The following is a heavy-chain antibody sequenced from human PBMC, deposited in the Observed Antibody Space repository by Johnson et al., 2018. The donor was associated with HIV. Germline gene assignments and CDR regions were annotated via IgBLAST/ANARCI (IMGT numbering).Heavy chain of an antibody. D-gene: IGHD5-18*01. J-gene: IGHJ3*02. CDR3: AKGRSPRIQLRTWAFDI. Sequence: VQLVESGGGVVQPGRSLRLSCAASGFIFSSYGMHWVRQAPGKGLEWVANIKQDGSEKYYVDSVKGRFTISRDNAKNSLYLQMNSLRAEDTAVYYCAKGRSPRIQLRTWAFDIWG. CDR1: GFIFSSYG. CDR2: IKQDGSEK. V-gene: IGHV3-7*03.